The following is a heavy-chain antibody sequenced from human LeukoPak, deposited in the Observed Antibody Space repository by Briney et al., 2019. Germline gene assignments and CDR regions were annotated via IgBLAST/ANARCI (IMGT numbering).Heavy chain of an antibody. CDR1: GYTFTSYY. CDR2: INPSGGST. CDR3: ARVLLGATTTNYYYYYMDV. D-gene: IGHD1-26*01. Sequence: GASVKVSCKASGYTFTSYYMHWVRQAPGQGLEWMGIINPSGGSTSYAQKFQGRVTMTRDMSTSTVYMELSSLRSEDTAVYYCARVLLGATTTNYYYYYMDVWGKGTTVTVSS. J-gene: IGHJ6*03. V-gene: IGHV1-46*01.